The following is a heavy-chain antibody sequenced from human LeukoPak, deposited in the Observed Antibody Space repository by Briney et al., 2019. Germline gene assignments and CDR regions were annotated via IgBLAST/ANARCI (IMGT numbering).Heavy chain of an antibody. CDR1: GFSFNDYY. Sequence: PGGSLRLSCAGSGFSFNDYYMTWIRQAPGKGLEWVSYISISGTTTYYAESVKGRFTISRDNAQNSLYLQMNSLRTEDTAVYYCARAYYDILTGSYAMDVWGQGTTAIVSS. CDR2: ISISGTTT. D-gene: IGHD3-9*01. J-gene: IGHJ6*02. V-gene: IGHV3-11*01. CDR3: ARAYYDILTGSYAMDV.